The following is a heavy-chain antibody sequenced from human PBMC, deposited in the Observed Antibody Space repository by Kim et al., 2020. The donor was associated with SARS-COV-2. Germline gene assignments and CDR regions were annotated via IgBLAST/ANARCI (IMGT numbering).Heavy chain of an antibody. CDR3: ARWDIPYYYYGMDV. Sequence: SPSFQGQVTISADKSISTAYLQWSSLKASDTAMYYCARWDIPYYYYGMDVWGQGTTVTVSS. J-gene: IGHJ6*02. V-gene: IGHV5-51*01. D-gene: IGHD2-15*01.